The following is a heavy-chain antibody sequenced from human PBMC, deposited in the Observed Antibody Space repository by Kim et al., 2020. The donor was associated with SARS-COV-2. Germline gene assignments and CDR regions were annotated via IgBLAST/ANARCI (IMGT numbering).Heavy chain of an antibody. CDR1: GYTFISYY. J-gene: IGHJ6*02. CDR3: ARSRDSSATHPYGMDV. V-gene: IGHV1-46*01. D-gene: IGHD6-25*01. CDR2: INPSGGNI. Sequence: ASVKVSCKASGYTFISYYMQWVRQAPGQGLEWMGIINPSGGNINYAQNFQGRVSMTRDTSTSTVYMELSCLRSEDTTVYYCARSRDSSATHPYGMDVWGQ.